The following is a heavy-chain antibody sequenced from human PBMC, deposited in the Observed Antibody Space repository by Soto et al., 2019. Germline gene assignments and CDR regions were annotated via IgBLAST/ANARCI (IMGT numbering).Heavy chain of an antibody. Sequence: SETLSLTSTVSGGSINNYYWSWIRQPPGKGLEFIAYIYYSGSTNYNPSLKSRVTISVDTSKNQFSLKLSSVTAADTAVYYCARHWGYCSSTSCYFDYWGQGTLVTVSS. D-gene: IGHD2-2*01. CDR3: ARHWGYCSSTSCYFDY. J-gene: IGHJ4*02. CDR2: IYYSGST. V-gene: IGHV4-59*08. CDR1: GGSINNYY.